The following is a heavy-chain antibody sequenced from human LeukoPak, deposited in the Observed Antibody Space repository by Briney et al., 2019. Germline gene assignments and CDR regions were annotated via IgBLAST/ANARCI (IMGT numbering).Heavy chain of an antibody. CDR3: ATDESNSFFF. D-gene: IGHD2/OR15-2a*01. CDR1: GFTVSSNY. CDR2: IYSGGST. V-gene: IGHV3-66*01. J-gene: IGHJ4*02. Sequence: GGSLRLSCAASGFTVSSNYMSWVRQAPGKGLEWVSVIYSGGSTYYADSVKGRFTISRDNSKNTLYLQMSSLRAEDTAVYYCATDESNSFFFWGQGTLVTVSS.